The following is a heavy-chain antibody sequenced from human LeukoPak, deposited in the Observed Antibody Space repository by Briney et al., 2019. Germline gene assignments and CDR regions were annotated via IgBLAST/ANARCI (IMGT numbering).Heavy chain of an antibody. V-gene: IGHV1-2*02. J-gene: IGHJ4*02. CDR1: GYTFTGYY. CDR3: ARRYSSSADFDY. CDR2: INPNSGGT. D-gene: IGHD6-13*01. Sequence: ASVKVSCKASGYTFTGYYMHWVRQAPGQGVEWMGWINPNSGGTNYAQKFQGRVTMTRDTSISTAYMELSRLRSDDTAVYYCARRYSSSADFDYWGRGTLVTVSS.